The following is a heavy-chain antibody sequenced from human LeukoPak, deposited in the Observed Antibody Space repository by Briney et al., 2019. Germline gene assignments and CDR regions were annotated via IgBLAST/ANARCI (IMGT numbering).Heavy chain of an antibody. CDR3: AKQLGYCSDGSCYFPY. V-gene: IGHV3-23*01. Sequence: GGTLRLSCAASGFTFSSSAMSWVRQAPGKGLEWVSAISNNGGYTYYADSVQGRFTISRDNSKSTLCLQMNSLRAEDTAVYYCAKQLGYCSDGSCYFPYWGQGTLVTVSS. CDR1: GFTFSSSA. CDR2: ISNNGGYT. J-gene: IGHJ4*02. D-gene: IGHD2-15*01.